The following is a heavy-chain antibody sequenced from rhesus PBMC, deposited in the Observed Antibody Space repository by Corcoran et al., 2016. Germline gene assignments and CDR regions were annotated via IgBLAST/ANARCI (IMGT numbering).Heavy chain of an antibody. CDR1: GSTFSRYG. D-gene: IGHD6-43*01. CDR2: ISYTGGST. V-gene: IGHV3S5*01. CDR3: AKDGSSYGRYYFDY. J-gene: IGHJ4*01. Sequence: EVQLVETGGGLVQPGGSLRLSCAASGSTFSRYGMSWVRRAPGKGLEWVSGISYTGGSTYYADSVKGRFTISRDNSKNTLSLQMNSLRAEDTAVYYCAKDGSSYGRYYFDYWGQGVLVTVSS.